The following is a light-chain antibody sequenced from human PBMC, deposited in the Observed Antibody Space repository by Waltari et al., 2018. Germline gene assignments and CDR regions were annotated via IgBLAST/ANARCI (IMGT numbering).Light chain of an antibody. V-gene: IGLV3-21*02. CDR3: QVWDSSSDHVV. CDR2: DDS. Sequence: SYVLTQPPSVSVAPGQTDRITCGGNNIGSNSVHGYQQKPGQAPVLVGYDDSDRTSGIPGRFSGSNSGNTATLTISRVEAGDEADYYCQVWDSSSDHVVFGGGTKLTVL. CDR1: NIGSNS. J-gene: IGLJ2*01.